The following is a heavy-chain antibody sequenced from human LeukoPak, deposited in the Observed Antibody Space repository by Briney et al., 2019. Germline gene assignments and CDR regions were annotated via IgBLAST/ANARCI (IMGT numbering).Heavy chain of an antibody. CDR1: GGTFSSYA. CDR3: AKDDGLIMFSS. D-gene: IGHD3-16*01. J-gene: IGHJ5*02. V-gene: IGHV1-69*13. CDR2: IIPIFGTA. Sequence: SVKVSCKASGGTFSSYAISWVRQAPGQGLEWMGGIIPIFGTANYAQKFQGRVTITADESTSTAYMELSSLRAEDTAVYYCAKDDGLIMFSSWGQGTLVTVSS.